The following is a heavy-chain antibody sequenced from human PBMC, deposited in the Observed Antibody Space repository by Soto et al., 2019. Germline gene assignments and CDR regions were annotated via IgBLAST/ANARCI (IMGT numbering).Heavy chain of an antibody. CDR3: LASKVDLTGYRMTPGVFDY. Sequence: QVQLVQSGAEVKKPGASVKVSCKASGYTFTSYAMHWVRQAPGQRLEWMGWINAGNGNTKYSQKFQGRVTITRDTFASKTYIDLSRLRSEDTTVYYCLASKVDLTGYRMTPGVFDYWGQGTLVTVSS. V-gene: IGHV1-3*01. D-gene: IGHD3-9*01. J-gene: IGHJ4*02. CDR2: INAGNGNT. CDR1: GYTFTSYA.